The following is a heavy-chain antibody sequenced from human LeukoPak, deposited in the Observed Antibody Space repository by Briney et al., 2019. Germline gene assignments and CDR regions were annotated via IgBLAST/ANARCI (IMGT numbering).Heavy chain of an antibody. CDR2: IYYSGST. Sequence: PSETLSLTCTVPGGSISSYYWSWIRQPPGKGLEWIGYIYYSGSTNYNPSLKSRVTISVDTSKNQFSLKLSSVTAADTAVYYCARDGRFGYSYGYPSRPDVWGKGTTVTVSS. CDR3: ARDGRFGYSYGYPSRPDV. J-gene: IGHJ6*04. V-gene: IGHV4-59*01. CDR1: GGSISSYY. D-gene: IGHD5-18*01.